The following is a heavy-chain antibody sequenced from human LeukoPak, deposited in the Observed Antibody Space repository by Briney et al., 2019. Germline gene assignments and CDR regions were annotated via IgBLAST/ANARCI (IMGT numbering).Heavy chain of an antibody. D-gene: IGHD4-23*01. V-gene: IGHV3-30*18. CDR1: GFTFSSYE. CDR3: ANLLRWEPY. J-gene: IGHJ4*02. CDR2: ISYDGSNK. Sequence: GGSLRLSCAASGFTFSSYEMNWVRQAPGKGLERVAVISYDGSNKYYADSVKGRFTISRDNSKNTLYLQMNSLRAEDTAVYYCANLLRWEPYWGQGTLVTVSS.